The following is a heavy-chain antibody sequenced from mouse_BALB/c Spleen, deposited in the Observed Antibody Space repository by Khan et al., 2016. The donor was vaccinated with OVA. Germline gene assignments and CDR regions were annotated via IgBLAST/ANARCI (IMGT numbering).Heavy chain of an antibody. D-gene: IGHD2-3*01. CDR1: GYTFTDYA. Sequence: QVQLQQSGPELVRPGVSVKISCKGSGYTFTDYAMHWVKQSHAKSLEWIGLISPYSGNTNYKQKFKGKATMTVDKSSSTAYMELASLPSEDSALYYCTRPAYGSYYDYWGQGTTLTVSS. CDR2: ISPYSGNT. J-gene: IGHJ2*01. CDR3: TRPAYGSYYDY. V-gene: IGHV1S137*01.